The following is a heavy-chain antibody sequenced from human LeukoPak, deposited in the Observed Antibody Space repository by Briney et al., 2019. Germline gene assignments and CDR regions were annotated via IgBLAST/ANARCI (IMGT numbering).Heavy chain of an antibody. CDR2: INPSGGST. CDR3: AVGLRDYFDC. V-gene: IGHV1-46*01. CDR1: GYTFTSYY. J-gene: IGHJ4*02. Sequence: ASVNVSCKSSGYTFTSYYMHWVRQAPGQGLEWMGIINPSGGSTSYAQKFQGRVTMTRDTSTSTVYMELSSLRSEDTAVYYCAVGLRDYFDCWGQGTLVSVSS. D-gene: IGHD5-12*01.